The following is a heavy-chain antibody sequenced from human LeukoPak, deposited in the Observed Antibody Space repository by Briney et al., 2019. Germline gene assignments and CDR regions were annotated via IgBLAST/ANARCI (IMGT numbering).Heavy chain of an antibody. J-gene: IGHJ5*02. V-gene: IGHV4-4*07. CDR1: GGSFSGYY. Sequence: SETLSLTCAVYGGSFSGYYWSWIRQPAGKGLEWIGRIYTSGSTNYNPSLKSRVTMSVDTSKNQFSLKLSSVTAADTAVYYCARDGHYYDASAPTFGNWFDPWGQGTLVTVSS. CDR2: IYTSGST. CDR3: ARDGHYYDASAPTFGNWFDP. D-gene: IGHD3-22*01.